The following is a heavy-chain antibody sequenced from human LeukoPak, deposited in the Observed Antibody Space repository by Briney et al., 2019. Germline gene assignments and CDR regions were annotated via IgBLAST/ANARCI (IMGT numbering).Heavy chain of an antibody. D-gene: IGHD1-26*01. J-gene: IGHJ4*02. CDR1: GYTFTDYL. CDR2: INHEDGET. V-gene: IGHV1-69-2*01. Sequence: ASVKLSCKASGYTFTDYLMHWAQQAPGKGLEWMGRINHEDGETKYADKFQGRLIITTDRSTGTAYMQLSSLTSEDTAIYYCATPFSGSHPSDYWGQGTLVTVSS. CDR3: ATPFSGSHPSDY.